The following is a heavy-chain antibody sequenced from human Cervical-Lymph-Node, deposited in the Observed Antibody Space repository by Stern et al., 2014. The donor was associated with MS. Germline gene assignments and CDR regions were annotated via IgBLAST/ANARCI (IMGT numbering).Heavy chain of an antibody. J-gene: IGHJ4*02. CDR3: ARAAYSTSSYNY. CDR1: GGTFNTNV. CDR2: IIPIFGTA. Sequence: FQLVQSGAEVKKPGSSVKVSCKASGGTFNTNVISWVRQAPGQGLEWMGGIIPIFGTALYAQNFQGRVTITAHESTRSVYLELRSRRSEETAVDYCARAAYSTSSYNYWGQGTLVIVSS. D-gene: IGHD6-6*01. V-gene: IGHV1-69*01.